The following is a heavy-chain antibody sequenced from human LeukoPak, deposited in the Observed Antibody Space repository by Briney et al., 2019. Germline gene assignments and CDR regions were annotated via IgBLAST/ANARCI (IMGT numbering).Heavy chain of an antibody. D-gene: IGHD6-19*01. CDR1: GGTFSSYA. V-gene: IGHV1-69*06. Sequence: GSSVKVSCKASGGTFSSYAISWVRQAPGQGLEWMGGIIPIFGTANYAQKFQGRVTITADKSTSTAYMELSSLRSEDTAVYYCAREMAVAAYSTFQHWGQGTLVTVSS. CDR3: AREMAVAAYSTFQH. CDR2: IIPIFGTA. J-gene: IGHJ1*01.